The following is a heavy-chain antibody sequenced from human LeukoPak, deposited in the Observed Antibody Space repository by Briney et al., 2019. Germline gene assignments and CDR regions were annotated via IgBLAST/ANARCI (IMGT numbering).Heavy chain of an antibody. J-gene: IGHJ6*03. Sequence: SETLSLTCTVSGVSISSYYWNWIRQSAGKGLEWIGRIYTSGSTYYNPSLKSRVSMSVDTSKNQFSLKLSSVTAADTAVYYCARDSCSGGSCYPGYYYYYMDVWGKGTTVTVSS. CDR3: ARDSCSGGSCYPGYYYYYMDV. CDR1: GVSISSYY. D-gene: IGHD2-15*01. V-gene: IGHV4-4*07. CDR2: IYTSGST.